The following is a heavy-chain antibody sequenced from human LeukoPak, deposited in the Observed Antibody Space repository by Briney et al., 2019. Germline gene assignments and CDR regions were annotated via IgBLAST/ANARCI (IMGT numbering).Heavy chain of an antibody. D-gene: IGHD3-10*02. Sequence: SGGSLRLSCVASGFPFGSYGMSWARQAPGKGLEWVSLIIGSTAVIYYADSVKGRFTISRDNSRNTLYLQMNSLRVGETVVYYCGKNVRRLGDHDYWGQGTLVTVSS. CDR3: GKNVRRLGDHDY. V-gene: IGHV3-23*01. J-gene: IGHJ4*02. CDR1: GFPFGSYG. CDR2: IIGSTAVI.